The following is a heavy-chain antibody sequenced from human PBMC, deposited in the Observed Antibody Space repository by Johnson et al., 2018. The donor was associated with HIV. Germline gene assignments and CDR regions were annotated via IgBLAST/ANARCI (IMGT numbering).Heavy chain of an antibody. V-gene: IGHV3-33*06. D-gene: IGHD3-10*01. CDR2: IWYDGSNK. CDR1: GFTFSSYG. J-gene: IGHJ3*02. Sequence: QVQLVESGGGVVQPGRSLRLSCAASGFTFSSYGMHWVRQAPGKGLAWVAVIWYDGSNKYYAASVKGRFTISRDNSKNTLYLQMNSLRAEDTAVYYCAKPYGSGSYDAFDIWGQGTMVTVSS. CDR3: AKPYGSGSYDAFDI.